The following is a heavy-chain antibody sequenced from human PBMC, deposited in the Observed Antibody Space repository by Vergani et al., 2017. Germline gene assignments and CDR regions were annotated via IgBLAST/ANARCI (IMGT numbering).Heavy chain of an antibody. D-gene: IGHD1-1*01. CDR3: ARDFLTRVTTLDYYYMGV. CDR1: GDSISSGNYY. CDR2: IYSSGST. V-gene: IGHV4-61*02. J-gene: IGHJ6*03. Sequence: QVQLQESGPGLLKPSQTLSLTCSVAGDSISSGNYYWNWIRQPAGKGLEWMGRIYSSGSTSYNPSIKSRITMSLDTSKNQFSLSLSSVTAADTAVYYCARDFLTRVTTLDYYYMGVWGKGTTVTVSS.